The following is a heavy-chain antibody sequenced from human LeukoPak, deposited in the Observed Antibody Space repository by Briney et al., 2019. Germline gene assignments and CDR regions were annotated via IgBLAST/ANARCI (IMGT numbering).Heavy chain of an antibody. CDR3: AAGIAAAGKFYYYMDV. D-gene: IGHD6-13*01. V-gene: IGHV3-23*01. CDR2: IGGSGGST. Sequence: GGSLRLSCAASGFTFSSYAMSWVRQAPGEGLEWVSSIGGSGGSTYYADSVKGRFTISRDNSKNTLYLQMNSLRAEDTAVYYCAAGIAAAGKFYYYMDVWGKGTTVTVSS. CDR1: GFTFSSYA. J-gene: IGHJ6*03.